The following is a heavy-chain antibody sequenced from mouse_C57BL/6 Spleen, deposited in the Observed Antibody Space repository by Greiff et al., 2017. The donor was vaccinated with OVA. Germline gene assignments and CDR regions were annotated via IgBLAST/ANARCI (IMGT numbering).Heavy chain of an antibody. CDR1: GYTFTSYW. V-gene: IGHV1-59*01. D-gene: IGHD1-1*01. J-gene: IGHJ3*01. CDR3: ARPTTVVAPFAY. CDR2: IDPSDSYT. Sequence: QVQLQQPGAELVRPGTSVKLSCKASGYTFTSYWMHWVKQRPGQGLEWIGVIDPSDSYTNYNQKFKGKATLTVDTSSSTAYMQLSSLTSEDSAVYYCARPTTVVAPFAYWGQGTLVTVSA.